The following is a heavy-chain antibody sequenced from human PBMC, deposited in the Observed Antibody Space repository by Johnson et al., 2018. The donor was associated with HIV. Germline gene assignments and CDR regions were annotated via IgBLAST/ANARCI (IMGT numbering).Heavy chain of an antibody. V-gene: IGHV3-15*01. CDR3: ARGLTGEQVDI. CDR2: VKSISDGGTA. D-gene: IGHD3-16*01. Sequence: VQLVESGGGLVKPGGSLRLSCAASGFTFSNAWMNWVRQAPGKGLEWVGRVKSISDGGTADYAAPVRDRFTISRDNSKNTLYLQMNSLRAEDTAVYYCARGLTGEQVDIWGQGTMVTVSS. J-gene: IGHJ3*02. CDR1: GFTFSNAW.